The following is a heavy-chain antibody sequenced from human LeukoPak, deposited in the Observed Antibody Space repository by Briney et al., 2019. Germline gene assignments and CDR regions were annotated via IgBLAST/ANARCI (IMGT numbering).Heavy chain of an antibody. CDR2: ISTYNGYT. CDR1: GHTITDSYS. D-gene: IGHD1-1*01. CDR3: ARADNGAREGFDY. Sequence: GASAKVSCKASGHTITDSYSITWVRQAPGQGLEWMGYISTYNGYTNYAQNLQGRVSMTTDTSTNTAYMELRSLRSDDTAVYYCARADNGAREGFDYWGQGTLVTASS. V-gene: IGHV1-18*01. J-gene: IGHJ4*02.